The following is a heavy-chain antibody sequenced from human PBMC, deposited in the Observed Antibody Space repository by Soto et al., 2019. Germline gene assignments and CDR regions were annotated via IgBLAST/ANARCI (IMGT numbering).Heavy chain of an antibody. CDR1: GYTFTSYH. Sequence: GASVKVSCKASGYTFTSYHIDWVRQAPGQGLEWMGKISPSGDRTWYAQKYRGRVTMTRDTSTSTDYMELSSLRSEDTAVYYCARDGGNYGDDDHWGQGTLVTVYS. D-gene: IGHD4-17*01. CDR3: ARDGGNYGDDDH. V-gene: IGHV1-46*01. J-gene: IGHJ4*02. CDR2: ISPSGDRT.